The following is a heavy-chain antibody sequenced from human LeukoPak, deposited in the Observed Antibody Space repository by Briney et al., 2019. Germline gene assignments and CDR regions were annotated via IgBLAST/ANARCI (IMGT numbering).Heavy chain of an antibody. CDR2: ISYDGSNK. CDR3: AKGKSEYSYGEYFDY. D-gene: IGHD5-18*01. J-gene: IGHJ4*02. CDR1: GFTFSSYG. Sequence: GGSLRLSCAASGFTFSSYGMHWVRQAPGKGLEWVAVISYDGSNKYYADSVKGRFTISRDNSKNTLYLQMNSLRAEDTAVYYCAKGKSEYSYGEYFDYWGRGTLVTVSS. V-gene: IGHV3-30*18.